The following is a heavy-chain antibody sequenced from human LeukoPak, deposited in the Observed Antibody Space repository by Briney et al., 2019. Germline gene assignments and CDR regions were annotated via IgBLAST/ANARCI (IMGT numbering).Heavy chain of an antibody. V-gene: IGHV1-18*01. Sequence: ASVKVSCKTSGYMFTSYAISWVRQAPGQGLEWMGWISGYNGHTYSAQKFQGRLTMTTDTSTSTADMELRGLTSDDTAVFYCARGFSANYYDYWGQGTLVTVSS. D-gene: IGHD1-26*01. CDR3: ARGFSANYYDY. CDR1: GYMFTSYA. CDR2: ISGYNGHT. J-gene: IGHJ4*02.